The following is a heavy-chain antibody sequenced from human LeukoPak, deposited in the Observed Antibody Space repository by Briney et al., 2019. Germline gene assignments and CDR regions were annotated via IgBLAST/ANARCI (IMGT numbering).Heavy chain of an antibody. D-gene: IGHD6-13*01. CDR1: GYTFTGYY. CDR3: ARGVSSWYPHFDY. Sequence: ASVKVSCKASGYTFTGYYMHWVRQAPGQGLEWMGWINPNSGGTNYAQKFQGRVTMTRDTSISTAYMELSRLRSDDTAVYYCARGVSSWYPHFDYWGQGTLVTVSS. V-gene: IGHV1-2*02. J-gene: IGHJ4*02. CDR2: INPNSGGT.